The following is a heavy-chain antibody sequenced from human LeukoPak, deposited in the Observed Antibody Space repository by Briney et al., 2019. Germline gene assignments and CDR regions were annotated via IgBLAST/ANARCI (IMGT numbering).Heavy chain of an antibody. V-gene: IGHV3-30*18. CDR3: AELGITMIGGV. J-gene: IGHJ6*04. D-gene: IGHD3-10*02. CDR1: GFTFSNYG. CDR2: ISYDGSNK. Sequence: QSGGSLRLSCAASGFTFSNYGMHWVRQAPGKGLEWVALISYDGSNKYYADSVKGRFTISRDNAKNSLYLQMNSLRAEDTAVYYCAELGITMIGGVWGKGTTVTISS.